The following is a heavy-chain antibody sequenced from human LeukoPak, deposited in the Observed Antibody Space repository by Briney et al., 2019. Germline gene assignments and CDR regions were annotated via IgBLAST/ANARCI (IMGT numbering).Heavy chain of an antibody. Sequence: ASVKVSCRASGYSFTGYYIHWVRQAPGQGLEWMGWINPNSGDTDNAQKFEGWVTMTRDTSISTVYMEMNRLKSDDTAVYFCARIGYCNGTDCHDAFDIWGQGTMVTVSS. V-gene: IGHV1-2*04. CDR3: ARIGYCNGTDCHDAFDI. J-gene: IGHJ3*02. D-gene: IGHD2-15*01. CDR1: GYSFTGYY. CDR2: INPNSGDT.